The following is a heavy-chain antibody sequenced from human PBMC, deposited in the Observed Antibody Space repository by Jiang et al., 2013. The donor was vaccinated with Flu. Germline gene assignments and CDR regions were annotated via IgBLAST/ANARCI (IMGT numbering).Heavy chain of an antibody. Sequence: SVKVSCKASGYTFTSYGISWVRQAPGQGLEWMGWISAYNGNTNYAQKLQGRVTMTTDTSTSTAYMELSSLRSEDTAVYYCARDRIRVEVAATPEYFQHWGQGTLVTVSS. D-gene: IGHD2-15*01. CDR2: ISAYNGNT. J-gene: IGHJ1*01. CDR3: ARDRIRVEVAATPEYFQH. CDR1: GYTFTSYG. V-gene: IGHV1-18*04.